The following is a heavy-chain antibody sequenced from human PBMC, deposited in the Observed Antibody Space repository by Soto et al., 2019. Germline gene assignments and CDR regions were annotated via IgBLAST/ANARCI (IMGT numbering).Heavy chain of an antibody. CDR2: INPDGSAR. D-gene: IGHD3-16*01. CDR3: AGWGGHDYKY. Sequence: EVQLVGSGGGLVQPGGSLRLSCVTSGFAFRSYWMNWVRQAPGMGLEWVANINPDGSARKYVDSVKGRFTTSRDNTKNSLYLQMNSLRADDTAVYYCAGWGGHDYKYWGQGILVTVSS. CDR1: GFAFRSYW. V-gene: IGHV3-7*03. J-gene: IGHJ4*02.